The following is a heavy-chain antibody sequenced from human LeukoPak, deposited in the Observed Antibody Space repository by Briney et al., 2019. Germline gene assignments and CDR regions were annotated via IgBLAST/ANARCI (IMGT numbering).Heavy chain of an antibody. J-gene: IGHJ4*02. Sequence: SETLSLTCTVSGGSISGSSYYWGWIRQPPGKGLEWIGEINHSGSTNYNPSLKSRVTISVDTSKNQFSLKLSSVTAADTAVYYCARETPGAGHFDYWGQGSLVTVSS. V-gene: IGHV4-39*07. D-gene: IGHD7-27*01. CDR1: GGSISGSSYY. CDR2: INHSGST. CDR3: ARETPGAGHFDY.